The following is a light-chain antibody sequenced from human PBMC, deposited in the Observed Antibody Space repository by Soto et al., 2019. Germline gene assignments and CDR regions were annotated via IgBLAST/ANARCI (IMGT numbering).Light chain of an antibody. J-gene: IGKJ2*02. CDR2: RAS. CDR1: QSISSR. Sequence: DIQMTQSPSTLSASVGDRVTITCRASQSISSRLAWYQQKAGKAPKLLIYRASTLESGVPSRFSGSGSGTECTLTISSLQPDDFATYFCQEYDGHCTFGQGTKLEIK. V-gene: IGKV1-5*03. CDR3: QEYDGHCT.